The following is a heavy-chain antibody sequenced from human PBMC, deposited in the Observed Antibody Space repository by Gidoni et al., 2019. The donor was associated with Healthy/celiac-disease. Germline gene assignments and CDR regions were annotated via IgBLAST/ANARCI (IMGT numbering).Heavy chain of an antibody. V-gene: IGHV3-23*01. J-gene: IGHJ5*02. D-gene: IGHD3-9*01. CDR1: GFPFSSYA. CDR2: ISGSGGST. CDR3: AKHSLRYFDWLFSWFDP. Sequence: EVQLLESGGGLVQPGGSLRLSCAASGFPFSSYAMSWVRQAPGKGLEGVSAISGSGGSTYYADSVKGRFTISRDNSKNTLYLQMNSLRAEDTAVYYCAKHSLRYFDWLFSWFDPWGQGTLVTVSS.